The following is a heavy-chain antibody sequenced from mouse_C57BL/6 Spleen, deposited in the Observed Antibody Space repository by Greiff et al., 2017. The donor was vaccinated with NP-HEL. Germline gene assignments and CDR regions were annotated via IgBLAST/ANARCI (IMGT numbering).Heavy chain of an antibody. CDR1: GYTFTSYW. V-gene: IGHV1-52*01. D-gene: IGHD3-1*01. Sequence: QVQLKQSGAELVRPGSSVKLSCKASGYTFTSYWMHWVKQRPIQGLEWIGNIDPSDSETHYNQKFKDKATLTVDKSSSTAYMQLSSLTSEDSAVYYCARRATRGASWFAYWGQGTLVTVSA. CDR2: IDPSDSET. CDR3: ARRATRGASWFAY. J-gene: IGHJ3*01.